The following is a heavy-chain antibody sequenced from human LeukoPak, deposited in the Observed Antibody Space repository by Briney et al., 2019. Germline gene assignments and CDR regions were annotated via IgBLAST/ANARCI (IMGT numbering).Heavy chain of an antibody. Sequence: TGGSLRLSCAASGFTFDDYAMHWVRQAPGKGLEWVSLISWDGGSTYYADSVKGRFTISRDNSKNSLYLQMNSLRAEDTALYYCAKGKGGADTAMVYAFDIWGQGTMVTVSS. CDR3: AKGKGGADTAMVYAFDI. CDR1: GFTFDDYA. J-gene: IGHJ3*02. V-gene: IGHV3-43D*03. D-gene: IGHD5-18*01. CDR2: ISWDGGST.